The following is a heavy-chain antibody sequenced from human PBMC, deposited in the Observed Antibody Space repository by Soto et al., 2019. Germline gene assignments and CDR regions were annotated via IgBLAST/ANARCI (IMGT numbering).Heavy chain of an antibody. CDR3: ARDHLRDGYNFNYFDY. V-gene: IGHV4-39*02. CDR2: IYYSGST. D-gene: IGHD5-12*01. Sequence: SETLSLTCTVSGGSISSSSYYWGWIRQPPGKGLEWIGSIYYSGSTYYNPSLKSRVTISVDTSKNQFSLKLSSVTAADTAVYYCARDHLRDGYNFNYFDYWGQGTLVTVSS. J-gene: IGHJ4*02. CDR1: GGSISSSSYY.